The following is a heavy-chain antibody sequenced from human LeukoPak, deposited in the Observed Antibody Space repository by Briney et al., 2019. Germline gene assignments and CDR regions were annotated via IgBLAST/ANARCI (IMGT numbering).Heavy chain of an antibody. CDR1: GYTFTSYA. Sequence: GASVKVSCKASGYTFTSYAMHWVRQAPGQRLEWMGWINAGNGNTKYSQKFQGRVTITRDTSASTAYMELSSLRSEDTAVYYCARGHGSSWDEDMYYFDYWGQGTLVTVSS. D-gene: IGHD6-13*01. V-gene: IGHV1-3*01. CDR3: ARGHGSSWDEDMYYFDY. J-gene: IGHJ4*02. CDR2: INAGNGNT.